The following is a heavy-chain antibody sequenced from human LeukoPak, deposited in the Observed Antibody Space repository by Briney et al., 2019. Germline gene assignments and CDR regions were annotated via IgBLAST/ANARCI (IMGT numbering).Heavy chain of an antibody. D-gene: IGHD3-10*01. CDR1: GYSFTSNV. V-gene: IGHV1-18*01. J-gene: IGHJ4*02. Sequence: ASVKVSCKASGYSFTSNVISWVRQAPGQGLEWMGWISAYNGNTNYAQKLQGRVTMTTDTSTSTAYMELRSLRSDDTAVYYCAKERWFGELSVYWGQGTLVTVSS. CDR3: AKERWFGELSVY. CDR2: ISAYNGNT.